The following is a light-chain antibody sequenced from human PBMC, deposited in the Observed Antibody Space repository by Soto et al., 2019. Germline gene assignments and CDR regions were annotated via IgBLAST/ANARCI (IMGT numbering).Light chain of an antibody. CDR3: QQRSNWPPT. J-gene: IGKJ5*01. Sequence: EIVLTQSPATLSLSPGEIATLSCRASQTVSSYLAWYQQKPGQAPRLLIYDASNRATGIPARFSGSGSGTDFTLSISSLEPEDFAVYYCQQRSNWPPTFGQGTRLENK. CDR1: QTVSSY. V-gene: IGKV3-11*01. CDR2: DAS.